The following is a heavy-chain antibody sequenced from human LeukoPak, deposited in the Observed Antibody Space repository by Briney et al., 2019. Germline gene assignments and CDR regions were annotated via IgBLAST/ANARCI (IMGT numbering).Heavy chain of an antibody. V-gene: IGHV3-21*01. CDR2: ISSSSSYI. CDR1: GLTFSSYS. D-gene: IGHD6-13*01. J-gene: IGHJ4*02. Sequence: PGGSLRLSGAASGLTFSSYSMNWVRQAPGKGLEWVSSISSSSSYIYYADSVKGRFTISRDNAKNSLYLQMNSLRAEDTAVYYCARDLGIAAAGGYWGQGTLVTVSS. CDR3: ARDLGIAAAGGY.